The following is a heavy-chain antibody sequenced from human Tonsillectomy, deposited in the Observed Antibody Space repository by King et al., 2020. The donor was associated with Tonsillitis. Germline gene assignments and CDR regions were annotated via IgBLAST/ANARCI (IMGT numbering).Heavy chain of an antibody. D-gene: IGHD1-26*01. V-gene: IGHV3-21*01. CDR3: ASDRVGISDY. Sequence: VQLVESGGGLVKPGGSLRLSCAASGFTFSSYSMNWVRQAPGKGLEWVSSISSSSSYIYYADSVKGRFTISRDNAKNSLYLQMNSLRAKDTAVYYCASDRVGISDYWGQGTLVTVSS. CDR2: ISSSSSYI. J-gene: IGHJ4*02. CDR1: GFTFSSYS.